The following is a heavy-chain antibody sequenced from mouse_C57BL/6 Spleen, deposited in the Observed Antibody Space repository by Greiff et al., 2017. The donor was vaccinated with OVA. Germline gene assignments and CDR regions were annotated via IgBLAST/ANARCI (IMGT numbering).Heavy chain of an antibody. Sequence: VNLVESGAELVRPGASVTLSCKASGYTFTDYEMHWVKQTPVHGLEWIGAIDPETGGTAYNQKFKGKAILTADKSSSTAYMELRSLTSEDSAVYYCTTGPFPYWGQGTLVTVSA. D-gene: IGHD4-1*01. CDR2: IDPETGGT. J-gene: IGHJ3*01. V-gene: IGHV1-15*01. CDR3: TTGPFPY. CDR1: GYTFTDYE.